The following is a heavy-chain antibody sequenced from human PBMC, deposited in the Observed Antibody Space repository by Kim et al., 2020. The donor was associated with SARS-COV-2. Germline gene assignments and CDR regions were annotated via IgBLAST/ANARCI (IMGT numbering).Heavy chain of an antibody. D-gene: IGHD1-7*01. CDR2: ISAYNGNT. CDR1: GYTFTSYG. J-gene: IGHJ4*02. V-gene: IGHV1-18*01. CDR3: ARVEYNWNYAVGFDY. Sequence: ASVKVSCKASGYTFTSYGISWVRQAPGQGLEWMGWISAYNGNTNYAQKLQGRVTMTTDTSTSTAYMELRSLRSDDTAVYYCARVEYNWNYAVGFDYWGQGTLVTVSS.